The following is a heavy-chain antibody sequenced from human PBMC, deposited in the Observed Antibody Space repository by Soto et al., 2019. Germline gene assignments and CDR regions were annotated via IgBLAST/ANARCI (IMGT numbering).Heavy chain of an antibody. CDR1: GFTFSSYS. CDR3: ARDQPGYSYGVGLGY. Sequence: EVQLVESGGGLVKPGGSLRLSCAASGFTFSSYSMNWVRQAPGKGLEWVSSISSSSSYIYYADSVKGRFTISRDNAKNSLCLQMNSLRAEDTAVYYCARDQPGYSYGVGLGYWGQGTLVTVSS. D-gene: IGHD5-18*01. CDR2: ISSSSSYI. V-gene: IGHV3-21*01. J-gene: IGHJ4*02.